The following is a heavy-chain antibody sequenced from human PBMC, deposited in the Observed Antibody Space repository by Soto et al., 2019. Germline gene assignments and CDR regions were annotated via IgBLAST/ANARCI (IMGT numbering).Heavy chain of an antibody. Sequence: GGSLRLSCAASGFTFSSYGMHWVRQAPGKGLEWVAVIWYDGSNKYYADSVKGRFTISRDNSKNTLYLQMNSLRAEDTAVYYCARGLATMVRGIQPKFSSDFDYWGQGTLVTVSS. V-gene: IGHV3-33*01. D-gene: IGHD3-10*01. CDR3: ARGLATMVRGIQPKFSSDFDY. J-gene: IGHJ4*02. CDR1: GFTFSSYG. CDR2: IWYDGSNK.